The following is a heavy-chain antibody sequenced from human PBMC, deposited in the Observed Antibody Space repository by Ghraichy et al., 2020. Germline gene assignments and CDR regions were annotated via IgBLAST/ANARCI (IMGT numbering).Heavy chain of an antibody. D-gene: IGHD6-19*01. CDR2: IKQDGSEK. Sequence: GGSLRLSCAASGFTFSSYWMSWVRQAPGKGLEWVANIKQDGSEKYYVDSVKGRFTISRDNAKNSLYLQMNSLRAEDTAVYYCATTRIAVLFDYWGQGTLVTVSS. V-gene: IGHV3-7*01. CDR3: ATTRIAVLFDY. CDR1: GFTFSSYW. J-gene: IGHJ4*02.